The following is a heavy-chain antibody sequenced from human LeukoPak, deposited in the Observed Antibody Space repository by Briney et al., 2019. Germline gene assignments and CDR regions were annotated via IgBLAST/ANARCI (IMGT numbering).Heavy chain of an antibody. D-gene: IGHD3-9*01. Sequence: SGGSLRLSCAASGFTFSSYSMNWVRQAPGKGLEWVSSISSSSSYIYYADSVKGRFTISRDNAKNSLYLQMNSLRAEDTAVYYCAREGHDILTGSPAAGYYYYYYGMDVWGQGTTVTVSS. V-gene: IGHV3-21*01. CDR1: GFTFSSYS. CDR2: ISSSSSYI. CDR3: AREGHDILTGSPAAGYYYYYYGMDV. J-gene: IGHJ6*02.